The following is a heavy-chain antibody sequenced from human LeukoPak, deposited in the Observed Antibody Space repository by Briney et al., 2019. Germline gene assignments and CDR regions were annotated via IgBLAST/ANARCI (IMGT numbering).Heavy chain of an antibody. CDR2: IYYSGST. Sequence: KASETLSLTCTVSGGSISSSSYYWGWIRQPPGKGLEWIGSIYYSGSTYYNPSLKSRVTISVDTSKNQFSLKLSSVTAADTAVYYCARPGYYYDSSGYDYWGQGTLVTVSS. D-gene: IGHD3-22*01. CDR3: ARPGYYYDSSGYDY. J-gene: IGHJ4*02. V-gene: IGHV4-39*01. CDR1: GGSISSSSYY.